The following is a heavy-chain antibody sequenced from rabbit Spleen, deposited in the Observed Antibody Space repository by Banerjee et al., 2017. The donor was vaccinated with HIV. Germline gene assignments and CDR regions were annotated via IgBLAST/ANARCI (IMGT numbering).Heavy chain of an antibody. CDR2: IDSGYSGFT. V-gene: IGHV1S45*01. Sequence: QEQLEESGGDLVKPGASLTLSCTASGVSFSSSSYMCWVRQAPGKGLEWIACIDSGYSGFTYFATWAKGRFTISRTSSTTVTLQLTRLTAADTATYFCARDLTGVIGWNFNLWGQGTLVTVS. CDR3: ARDLTGVIGWNFNL. CDR1: GVSFSSSSY. D-gene: IGHD1-1*01. J-gene: IGHJ4*01.